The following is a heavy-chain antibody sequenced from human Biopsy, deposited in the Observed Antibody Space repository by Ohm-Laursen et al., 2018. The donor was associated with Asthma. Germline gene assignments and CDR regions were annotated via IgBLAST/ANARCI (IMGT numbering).Heavy chain of an antibody. CDR3: AKDERAYYGSDSKYMQPVPLGD. D-gene: IGHD2-21*01. J-gene: IGHJ4*02. Sequence: SLRLSCTATGFVFSQCGMHWVRQGPGKGLEWVALVSSDGHNKYYEDSVKGRFTISRDNSRKRLYLQINRLTVEDTAVYHCAKDERAYYGSDSKYMQPVPLGDWGQGTVVIVSA. CDR1: GFVFSQCG. V-gene: IGHV3-30*18. CDR2: VSSDGHNK.